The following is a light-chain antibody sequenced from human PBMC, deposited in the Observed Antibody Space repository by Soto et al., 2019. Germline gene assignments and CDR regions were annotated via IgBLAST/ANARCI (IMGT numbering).Light chain of an antibody. V-gene: IGKV3-15*01. CDR2: GVS. Sequence: EIVMTQSPATLSVSTGEGATLYCRASQSVTNNLAWYQHKPGQAPRLLIYGVSSRATGIPSRFSGSGSETEFTLTISRLQSEDFAIYYFQQYNDWPRTFGQGNKVEIK. J-gene: IGKJ1*01. CDR3: QQYNDWPRT. CDR1: QSVTNN.